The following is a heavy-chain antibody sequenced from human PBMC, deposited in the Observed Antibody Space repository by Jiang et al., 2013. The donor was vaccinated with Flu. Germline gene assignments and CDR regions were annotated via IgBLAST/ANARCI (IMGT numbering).Heavy chain of an antibody. CDR2: TYYRSKWYN. CDR3: ARGQEWGSGSYYKRYGMDV. J-gene: IGHJ6*02. CDR1: GDSVSSNSAA. V-gene: IGHV6-1*01. Sequence: QTLSLTCAISGDSVSSNSAAWNWIRQSPSRGLEWLGRTYYRSKWYNDYAVSVKSRITINPDTSKNQFSLQLNSVTPEDTAVYYCARGQEWGSGSYYKRYGMDVWGQGTTVTVSS. D-gene: IGHD3-10*01.